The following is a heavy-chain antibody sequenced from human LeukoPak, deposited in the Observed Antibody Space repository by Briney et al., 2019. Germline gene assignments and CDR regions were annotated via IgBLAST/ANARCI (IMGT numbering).Heavy chain of an antibody. D-gene: IGHD3-22*01. CDR1: GYTFTSYD. J-gene: IGHJ4*02. Sequence: ASVKVSCKASGYTFTSYDINWVRQATGQGLEWMGWMNPNSGNTGYAQKFQGRATMTRNTSISTAYMELSSLRSEDTAVYYCARGLRHYYDSSGYYPPYFDYWGQGTLVTVSS. V-gene: IGHV1-8*01. CDR2: MNPNSGNT. CDR3: ARGLRHYYDSSGYYPPYFDY.